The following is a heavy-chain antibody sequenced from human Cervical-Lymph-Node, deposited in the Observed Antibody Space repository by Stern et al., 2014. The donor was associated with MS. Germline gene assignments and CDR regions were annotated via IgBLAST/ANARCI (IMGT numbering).Heavy chain of an antibody. Sequence: VQLVQSGGGVIQPGGSLRLSCTASGFTVSRDYMTWVRQAPGKGLEWVQLRTNVGSTFNTDYVKGRFTISRDDSKNTVYLHMTSLRAEDTAMYYCARDTSSPERSDWWGQGTLVTVSS. CDR2: RTNVGST. CDR3: ARDTSSPERSDW. CDR1: GFTVSRDY. D-gene: IGHD1-1*01. V-gene: IGHV3-53*01. J-gene: IGHJ4*02.